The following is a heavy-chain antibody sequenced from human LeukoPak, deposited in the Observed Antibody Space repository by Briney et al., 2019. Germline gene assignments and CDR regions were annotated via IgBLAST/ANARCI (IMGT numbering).Heavy chain of an antibody. CDR1: GFTFSNYW. CDR3: AKTNYYDSSGYGDDY. D-gene: IGHD3-22*01. Sequence: GGSLRLSCAASGFTFSNYWMSWVRQAPGKGLEWVANIKQDGSEKYYVDSVKGRFTISRDNSKNTLYLQMNSLRPEDTAVYYCAKTNYYDSSGYGDDYWGQGTLVTVSS. CDR2: IKQDGSEK. V-gene: IGHV3-7*03. J-gene: IGHJ4*02.